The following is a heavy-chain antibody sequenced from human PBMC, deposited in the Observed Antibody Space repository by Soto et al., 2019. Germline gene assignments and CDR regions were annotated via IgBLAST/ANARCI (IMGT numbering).Heavy chain of an antibody. CDR1: GGSISSGGYY. CDR3: ARVGMTPARRNWFDP. V-gene: IGHV4-31*03. D-gene: IGHD1-1*01. CDR2: IYYSGST. J-gene: IGHJ5*02. Sequence: PSETLSLTCTVSGGSISSGGYYWSWIRQHPGKGLEWIGYIYYSGSTYYNPSLKSRVTISVDTSKNQFSLKLSSVTAADTAVYYCARVGMTPARRNWFDPWGQGTLVTVSS.